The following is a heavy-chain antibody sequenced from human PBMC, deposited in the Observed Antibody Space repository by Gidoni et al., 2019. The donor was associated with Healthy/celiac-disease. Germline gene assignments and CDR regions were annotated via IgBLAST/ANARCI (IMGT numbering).Heavy chain of an antibody. D-gene: IGHD3-3*01. J-gene: IGHJ5*02. Sequence: QVQLQESGPGLVKPSETLSLTCTVSGGSISSYYWSWIRQLPGKGLEWIGYIYYSGSTNYNPSLKSRVTISVDTSKNQFSLKLSSVTAADTAVYYCASVKSITIFGVVMFGWFDPWGQGTLVTVSS. CDR3: ASVKSITIFGVVMFGWFDP. V-gene: IGHV4-59*08. CDR2: IYYSGST. CDR1: GGSISSYY.